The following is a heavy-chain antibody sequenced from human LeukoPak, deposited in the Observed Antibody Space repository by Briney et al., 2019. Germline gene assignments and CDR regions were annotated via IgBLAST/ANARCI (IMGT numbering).Heavy chain of an antibody. J-gene: IGHJ4*02. CDR3: ARRASGWYVDY. CDR1: GGSISNHY. V-gene: IGHV4-59*08. D-gene: IGHD6-19*01. CDR2: IYYSGST. Sequence: SETLSLTCTVSGGSISNHYCTWIRQPPGKGLEFIGYIYYSGSTNYSPSLKSRVTISVDTSKNQFSLKLSSVTAADTAVYYCARRASGWYVDYWGQGTLVTVSS.